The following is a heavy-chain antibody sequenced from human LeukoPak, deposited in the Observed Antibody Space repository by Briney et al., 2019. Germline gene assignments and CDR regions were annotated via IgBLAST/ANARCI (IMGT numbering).Heavy chain of an antibody. CDR3: ASGGSYYSYWFDP. CDR2: INLRGST. D-gene: IGHD1-26*01. CDR1: GGSFSDYY. V-gene: IGHV4-34*01. J-gene: IGHJ5*02. Sequence: SETLSLTCAVYGGSFSDYYWNWIRQSTGKGLEWIGEINLRGSTTYNPSLKSRVTISLDASKSQLSLKLSSVTAADTAVYYCASGGSYYSYWFDPWGQGTLVTVSS.